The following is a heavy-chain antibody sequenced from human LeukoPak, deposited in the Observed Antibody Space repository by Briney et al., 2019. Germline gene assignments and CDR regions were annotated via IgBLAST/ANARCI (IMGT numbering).Heavy chain of an antibody. Sequence: GGSLRLSCAASGFTFDDYAMHWVRQAPGKGLGWVSLISGDGGSNYYADSVKGRFTISRDNSKNSLYLQMHSLRTEDTALYYCAKKGGTGGDYVYYFDYWGQGTLVTVSS. D-gene: IGHD4-17*01. CDR2: ISGDGGSN. J-gene: IGHJ4*02. CDR3: AKKGGTGGDYVYYFDY. CDR1: GFTFDDYA. V-gene: IGHV3-43*02.